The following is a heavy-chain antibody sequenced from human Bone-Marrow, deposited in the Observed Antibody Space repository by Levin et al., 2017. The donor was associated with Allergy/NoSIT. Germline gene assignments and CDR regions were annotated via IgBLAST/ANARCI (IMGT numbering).Heavy chain of an antibody. D-gene: IGHD2-15*01. V-gene: IGHV1-69*13. Sequence: AASVKVSCKASGGTFSSYAISWVRQAPGQGLEWMGGIIPIFGTANYAQKFQGRVTITADESTSTAYMELSSLRSEDTAVYYCARSGEEYCSGGSCYSDYWGQGTLVTVSS. CDR1: GGTFSSYA. CDR3: ARSGEEYCSGGSCYSDY. J-gene: IGHJ4*02. CDR2: IIPIFGTA.